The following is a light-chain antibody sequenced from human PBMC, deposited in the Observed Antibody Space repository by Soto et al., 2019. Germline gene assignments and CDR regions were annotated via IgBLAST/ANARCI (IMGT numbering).Light chain of an antibody. Sequence: QSVLTQPPSVSGAPGQRVTFSCIGRSSNIGAGYDVHWYQQLPGTAPKLLIYGNSNRPSGVPDRFSGSKSGTSASLAITGLQAEDEADYYCQSYDSSLSGYVFGTGTKVTVL. CDR3: QSYDSSLSGYV. J-gene: IGLJ1*01. V-gene: IGLV1-40*01. CDR2: GNS. CDR1: SSNIGAGYD.